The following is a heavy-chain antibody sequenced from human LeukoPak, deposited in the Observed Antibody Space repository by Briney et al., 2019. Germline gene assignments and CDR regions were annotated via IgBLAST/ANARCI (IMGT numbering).Heavy chain of an antibody. CDR3: ARVDAMVRGIIIPDYLDY. Sequence: SETLSLTYTVSGGSISTYYWSWIRQPPGKGLEWIGYIYYSGTTNYNPSLKSRVTISVDTSKNQFSLRLSSVTAADTAVYYCARVDAMVRGIIIPDYLDYWGQGTLVTVSS. CDR2: IYYSGTT. CDR1: GGSISTYY. V-gene: IGHV4-59*01. D-gene: IGHD3-10*01. J-gene: IGHJ4*02.